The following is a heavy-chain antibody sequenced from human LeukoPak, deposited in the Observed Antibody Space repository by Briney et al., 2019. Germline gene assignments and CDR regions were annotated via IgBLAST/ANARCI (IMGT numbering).Heavy chain of an antibody. CDR1: GYPFTTSW. Sequence: GEPLKISCQGFGYPFTTSWIGWVRQLPGKGLEWTAIIYAGNSDAKYSPSLQGQVSISTDRSISTAYLHWSSLKASDTAIYYCAIINHPDGRVYWGQGTLVTVSS. D-gene: IGHD5-24*01. V-gene: IGHV5-51*01. CDR3: AIINHPDGRVY. CDR2: IYAGNSDA. J-gene: IGHJ4*02.